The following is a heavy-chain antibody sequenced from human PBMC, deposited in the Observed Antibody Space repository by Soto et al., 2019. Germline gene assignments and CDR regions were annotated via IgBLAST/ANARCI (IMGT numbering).Heavy chain of an antibody. CDR3: ARERSYYYAMDV. CDR2: VIPIFGKP. V-gene: IGHV1-69*06. J-gene: IGHJ6*02. CDR1: GGTFSSYS. Sequence: QVQLVQSGAEVKKSGSPVKVSCTASGGTFSSYSINWVRKAPGQGLEWMGGVIPIFGKPTYAQKFQGRLTITADKSTSTAYMELTSLRYDDTAVYYCARERSYYYAMDVWGQGTTVTVSS.